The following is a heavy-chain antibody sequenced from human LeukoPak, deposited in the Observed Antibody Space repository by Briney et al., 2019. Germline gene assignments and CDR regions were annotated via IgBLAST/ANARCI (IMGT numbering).Heavy chain of an antibody. D-gene: IGHD3-10*01. CDR3: ARGSRIIMVRGVIIRHYYYYMDV. CDR1: AYTFTSYD. J-gene: IGHJ6*03. Sequence: DSVKLSSKVYAYTFTSYDTNWDRQANGHGSEWMGWMNPNSGNTGYAQKFQGRVTITRNTSISTAYVELSSLRSEYTAVYYCARGSRIIMVRGVIIRHYYYYMDVWGKGTTVTVSS. V-gene: IGHV1-8*03. CDR2: MNPNSGNT.